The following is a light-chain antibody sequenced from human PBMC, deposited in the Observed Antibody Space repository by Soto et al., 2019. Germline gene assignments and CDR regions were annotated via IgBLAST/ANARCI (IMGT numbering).Light chain of an antibody. CDR3: SSFTNTNSLEDWV. V-gene: IGLV1-44*01. CDR2: SNN. Sequence: QSVLTQPPSASGTPGQRVTISCSRSSSNIGSNTINWYQQLPGTAPKLLIYSNNQRPSGVPDRFSGSKSGTSASLAISGLQSEDEADYYCSSFTNTNSLEDWVFGGGTKLTVL. J-gene: IGLJ3*02. CDR1: SSNIGSNT.